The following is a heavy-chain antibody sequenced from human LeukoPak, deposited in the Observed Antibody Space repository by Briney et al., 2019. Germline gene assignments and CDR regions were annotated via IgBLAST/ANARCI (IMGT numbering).Heavy chain of an antibody. CDR1: GDPISSYY. J-gene: IGHJ6*02. D-gene: IGHD3-10*01. Sequence: SVPLSLPCSVSGDPISSYYWLWIRQPPGKGLEWIGYIYYCGSTNDNPALKSRVTISVGTSKNQCSLKLSSVTAADTAVYYCARDLRITMVRGVIDYYGMDVWGQGTTVTVSS. V-gene: IGHV4-59*01. CDR3: ARDLRITMVRGVIDYYGMDV. CDR2: IYYCGST.